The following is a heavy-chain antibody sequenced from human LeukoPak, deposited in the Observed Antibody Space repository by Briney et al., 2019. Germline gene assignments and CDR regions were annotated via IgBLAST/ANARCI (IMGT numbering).Heavy chain of an antibody. V-gene: IGHV4-4*07. CDR1: GGSISSYY. J-gene: IGHJ4*02. Sequence: PSETLSLTCTVSGGSISSYYWSWIRQPAGKGLEWIGRIYTSGSTNYNPSLKSRVSMSVDTSKNQFSLKLSSVTAADTAVYYCARGKVVAGTPGQNSWDSWGQGTLVTVSS. D-gene: IGHD6-19*01. CDR3: ARGKVVAGTPGQNSWDS. CDR2: IYTSGST.